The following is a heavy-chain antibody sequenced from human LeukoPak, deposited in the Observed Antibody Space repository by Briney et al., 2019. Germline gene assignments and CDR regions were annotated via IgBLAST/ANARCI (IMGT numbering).Heavy chain of an antibody. V-gene: IGHV3-21*01. CDR2: IGTSGTYI. Sequence: GGSLRLSCAASGFSFSSYSMNWVRQAPGKGLEWVSSIGTSGTYIYYADSVKGRFTISKDNANNSLYLQMNSLRAEDTAVYYCARDVWLNDAFDIWGQGTLVTVSS. CDR3: ARDVWLNDAFDI. CDR1: GFSFSSYS. D-gene: IGHD5-12*01. J-gene: IGHJ3*02.